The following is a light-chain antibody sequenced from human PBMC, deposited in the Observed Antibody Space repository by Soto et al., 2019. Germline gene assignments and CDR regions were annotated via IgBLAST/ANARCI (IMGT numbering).Light chain of an antibody. CDR2: AAS. J-gene: IGKJ3*01. Sequence: DIKMTQSPSSLSASVGDRVTITCRASQSISNYLNWYQQKPGKAPKLLIYAASSLQSGVPSSFSGSGSGTDFTLTISSLQPEDFATYSCQQSYTTLFTFGPGTNVYIK. V-gene: IGKV1-39*01. CDR3: QQSYTTLFT. CDR1: QSISNY.